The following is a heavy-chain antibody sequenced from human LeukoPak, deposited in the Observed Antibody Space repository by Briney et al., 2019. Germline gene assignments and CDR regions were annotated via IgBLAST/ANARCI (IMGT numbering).Heavy chain of an antibody. CDR3: ARGGMTIFGVVIGRAFDY. D-gene: IGHD3-3*01. Sequence: SETLSLTCTVSGVSVSSGNYYWSWLRQPPGRGLEWMGEINHSGSTISDPTLKSPVTISVDTSKNQFSLKLSSVTAADTAVYYCARGGMTIFGVVIGRAFDYWGQGTLVTVSS. V-gene: IGHV4-61*01. CDR2: INHSGST. CDR1: GVSVSSGNYY. J-gene: IGHJ4*02.